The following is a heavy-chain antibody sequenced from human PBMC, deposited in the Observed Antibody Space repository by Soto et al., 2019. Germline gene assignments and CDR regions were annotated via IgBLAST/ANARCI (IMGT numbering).Heavy chain of an antibody. CDR2: ISGSGGST. J-gene: IGHJ5*02. CDR3: AKDRSEWLLFIVAPGFWFDP. D-gene: IGHD3-3*01. V-gene: IGHV3-23*01. Sequence: GGSLRLSCAASGFTFSSYAMSWVRQAPGKGLEWVSAISGSGGSTYYADSVKGRFTISRDNSKNTLYLQMNSLRAEDTAVYYCAKDRSEWLLFIVAPGFWFDPWGQGTLVTVSS. CDR1: GFTFSSYA.